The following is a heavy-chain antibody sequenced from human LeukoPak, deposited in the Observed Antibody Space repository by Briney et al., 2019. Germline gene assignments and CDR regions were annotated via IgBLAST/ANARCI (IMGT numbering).Heavy chain of an antibody. CDR2: ISSSSSTI. CDR1: GFTFSDYY. D-gene: IGHD3-10*01. V-gene: IGHV3-11*04. CDR3: ARMYYVRGVLFYYFDY. J-gene: IGHJ4*02. Sequence: GGSLRLSCAASGFTFSDYYMSWIRQAPGKGLEWVSYISSSSSTIYYADSVKGRFTISRDNAKNSLYLQMNSLRAEDTAVYYFARMYYVRGVLFYYFDYSGQGTLVTVSS.